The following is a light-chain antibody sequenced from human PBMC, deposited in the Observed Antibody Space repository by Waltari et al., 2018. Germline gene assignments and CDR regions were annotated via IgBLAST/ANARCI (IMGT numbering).Light chain of an antibody. CDR2: DVS. CDR1: SGDIGNYKF. Sequence: QSALTQPASVSGSPGQSITISCTGTSGDIGNYKFVSWYQQEPGRAPKLIVYDVSQRPSGVSNRFSGSKSGNTASLNISGLQAEDEADYYCSSYTTASSWVFGGGTKLTVL. J-gene: IGLJ3*02. V-gene: IGLV2-14*01. CDR3: SSYTTASSWV.